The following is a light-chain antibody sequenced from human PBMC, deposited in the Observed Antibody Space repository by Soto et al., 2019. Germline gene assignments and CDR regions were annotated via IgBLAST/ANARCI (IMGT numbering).Light chain of an antibody. CDR1: QSVSSN. J-gene: IGKJ1*01. CDR3: QQYNNWPWT. Sequence: EIVMTQYPATLSVSPGARATLSCRASQSVSSNLAWYQQKPGQAPRLLIYGASTRATGIPARFSGSGSGTEFTLTISSLQSEDFAVYYCQQYNNWPWTFGQGTKVDVK. CDR2: GAS. V-gene: IGKV3-15*01.